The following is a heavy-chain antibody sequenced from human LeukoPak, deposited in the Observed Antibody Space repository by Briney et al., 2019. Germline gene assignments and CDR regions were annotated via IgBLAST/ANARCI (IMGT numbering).Heavy chain of an antibody. V-gene: IGHV4-34*01. D-gene: IGHD3-10*01. CDR3: ARRGGILILNWFDP. CDR1: GGSFGGYY. Sequence: SETLSLTCAVYGGSFGGYYWSWIRQPPGKGLEWIGEINHSGSTNYNPSLKSRVTISVDTSKNQFSLKLSSVTAADTAVYYCARRGGILILNWFDPWGQGTLVTVSS. J-gene: IGHJ5*02. CDR2: INHSGST.